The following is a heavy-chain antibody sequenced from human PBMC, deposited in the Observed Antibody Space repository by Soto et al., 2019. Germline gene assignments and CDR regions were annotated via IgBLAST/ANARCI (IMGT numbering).Heavy chain of an antibody. Sequence: QVQLQESGPGLVKPSETLSLTCTVSGGSISSYYWSWIRQPAGKGLEWIGRIYTSGSTNYNPSLKSRVTMSVGTSKNQFSLKLSSVTAADTAVYYCARSPGHDFWSGYYVNWFDPWGQGTLVTVSS. J-gene: IGHJ5*02. D-gene: IGHD3-3*01. CDR3: ARSPGHDFWSGYYVNWFDP. V-gene: IGHV4-4*07. CDR2: IYTSGST. CDR1: GGSISSYY.